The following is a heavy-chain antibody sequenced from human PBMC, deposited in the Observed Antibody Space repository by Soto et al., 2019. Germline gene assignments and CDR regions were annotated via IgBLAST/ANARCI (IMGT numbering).Heavy chain of an antibody. V-gene: IGHV3-30*18. CDR2: ISYDGSNK. D-gene: IGHD6-13*01. Sequence: QVQLVESGGGVVQPGRSLRLSCAASGFTFSSHGMHWVRQAPGKGLEWVAIISYDGSNKYYADSVKGRFTISRDNSKNTLYLQMNSLRAEDTALYYCAKDRSGSWTFDYWGQGTLVTVSS. CDR1: GFTFSSHG. J-gene: IGHJ4*02. CDR3: AKDRSGSWTFDY.